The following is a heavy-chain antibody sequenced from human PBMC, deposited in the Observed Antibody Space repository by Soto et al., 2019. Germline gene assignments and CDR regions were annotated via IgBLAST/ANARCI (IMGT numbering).Heavy chain of an antibody. J-gene: IGHJ6*02. CDR2: IYYSGST. CDR1: GGSISSSSYY. CDR3: ASIGIRAYYYDSSGYDNYCYYGMYV. Sequence: SETLSLTCTVSGGSISSSSYYWGWIRQPPGKGLEWIGSIYYSGSTYYNPSLKSRVTISVDTSKNQFSLKLSSVTAADTAVYYCASIGIRAYYYDSSGYDNYCYYGMYVWGQGTTVTVSS. V-gene: IGHV4-39*01. D-gene: IGHD3-22*01.